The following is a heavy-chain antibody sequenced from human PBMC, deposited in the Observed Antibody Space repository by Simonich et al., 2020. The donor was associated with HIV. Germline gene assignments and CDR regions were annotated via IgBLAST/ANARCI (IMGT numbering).Heavy chain of an antibody. J-gene: IGHJ4*02. CDR3: AGCGGDCYHFDY. V-gene: IGHV4-34*01. D-gene: IGHD2-21*02. CDR1: GGSFSGYD. CDR2: INHSGST. Sequence: QVQLQQWGAGRLKPSGTLSLTCAVYGGSFSGYDWSWIRQPPGKGLDWIGEINHSGSTKYNPSLKNRVTMSVDTSKTQFSLKLSSVTAADTAVYYCAGCGGDCYHFDYWGQGTLVTVSS.